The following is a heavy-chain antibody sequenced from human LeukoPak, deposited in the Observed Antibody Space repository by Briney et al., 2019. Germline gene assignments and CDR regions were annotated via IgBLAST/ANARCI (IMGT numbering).Heavy chain of an antibody. Sequence: GSLRLSSAASVFTFINVWMNWGRQAPRKGLEWVGRIKSKTDGGTTEYAAHVKGRFTISRDDSKNTLYLQLNSLRTGDTAVYYCSTGSPASGGLFDYWGQGTLVTVSS. CDR3: STGSPASGGLFDY. CDR2: IKSKTDGGTT. V-gene: IGHV3-15*01. J-gene: IGHJ4*02. D-gene: IGHD6-13*01. CDR1: VFTFINVW.